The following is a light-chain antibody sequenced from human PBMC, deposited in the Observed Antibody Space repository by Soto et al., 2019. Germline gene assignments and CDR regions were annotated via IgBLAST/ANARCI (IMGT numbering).Light chain of an antibody. CDR3: QSYDSSLSRRWV. Sequence: QSVLTQPPSVSGAPGQRVTISCTWSSSNIGAGYPVHWYQQLPGTAPKLLVAGNRPSGVPDRFSVSKSGASASLAITGLQAEDEADYYCQSYDSSLSRRWVFGGGTKVTVL. V-gene: IGLV1-40*01. CDR2: G. J-gene: IGLJ3*02. CDR1: SSNIGAGYP.